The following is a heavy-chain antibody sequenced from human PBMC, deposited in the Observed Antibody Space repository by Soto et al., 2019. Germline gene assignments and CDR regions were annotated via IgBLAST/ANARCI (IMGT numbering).Heavy chain of an antibody. CDR2: INPNSGGT. V-gene: IGHV1-2*04. CDR1: GYTFTGCY. Sequence: ASVKVSCKASGYTFTGCYMHWVRQAPGQGLEWMGWINPNSGGTNYAQKFQGWVTMTRDTSISTGYMELSRLRSDDTAVYYCARGPIVIXPGAINPTVAYYYGMDVWGQGTTVTVSS. J-gene: IGHJ6*02. D-gene: IGHD2-2*02. CDR3: ARGPIVIXPGAINPTVAYYYGMDV.